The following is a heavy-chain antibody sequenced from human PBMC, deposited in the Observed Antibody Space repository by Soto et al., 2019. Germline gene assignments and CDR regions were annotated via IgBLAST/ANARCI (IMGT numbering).Heavy chain of an antibody. J-gene: IGHJ4*02. CDR3: ARDLAKRGGSAGVDY. CDR2: INPKSGGT. Sequence: QVQLLKSGAEVKKPGASVKVSCKASGDTFTANNIHWVRQAPGQGFEWMGWINPKSGGTKYPQKFQGRVTMTRDTSLSTIYMTLTRLTSDDTAVYSCARDLAKRGGSAGVDYCGQGTLVTVSS. D-gene: IGHD1-26*01. CDR1: GDTFTANN. V-gene: IGHV1-2*02.